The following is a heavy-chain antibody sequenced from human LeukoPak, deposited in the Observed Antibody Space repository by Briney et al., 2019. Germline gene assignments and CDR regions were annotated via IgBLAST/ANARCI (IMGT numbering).Heavy chain of an antibody. Sequence: GSLRLSCAASGFTFSTYWMHWVRQAPGKGLVWVSRINSDGSSTTYADSVKGRFTISRDNAKNTLYLQMNSLRAEDTAVYYCATEETTMTDALDIWGQGTMVTVSS. J-gene: IGHJ3*02. V-gene: IGHV3-74*01. CDR3: ATEETTMTDALDI. CDR1: GFTFSTYW. D-gene: IGHD4-17*01. CDR2: INSDGSST.